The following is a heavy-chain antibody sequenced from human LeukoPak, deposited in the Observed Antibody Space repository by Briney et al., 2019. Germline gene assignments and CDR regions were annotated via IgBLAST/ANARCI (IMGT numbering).Heavy chain of an antibody. D-gene: IGHD1-26*01. CDR1: GGSISSSNW. CDR2: IYHSGST. V-gene: IGHV4-4*02. CDR3: ARGSRGFSGSYY. J-gene: IGHJ4*02. Sequence: PSGTLSLTCAVSGGSISSSNWWSWVRQPPGKGLEWIGEIYHSGSTNYNPSLTSRVTISVDTSQTQFSLKLSSVTAADTAVYYCARGSRGFSGSYYWGQGTLVTVSS.